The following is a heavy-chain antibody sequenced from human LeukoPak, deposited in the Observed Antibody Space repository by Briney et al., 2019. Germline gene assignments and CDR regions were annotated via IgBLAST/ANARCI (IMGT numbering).Heavy chain of an antibody. J-gene: IGHJ4*02. D-gene: IGHD3-16*01. V-gene: IGHV3-74*01. CDR2: INSDGTIT. Sequence: TGGSLRLSCVASGFTFSNYWMHWVRQAPGKGLVWVSRINSDGTITNYADSVKGRFTISRDNAKNTLYLQMNSLRAEDTAVYYCARDFGATGCWGQGTLVTVSS. CDR1: GFTFSNYW. CDR3: ARDFGATGC.